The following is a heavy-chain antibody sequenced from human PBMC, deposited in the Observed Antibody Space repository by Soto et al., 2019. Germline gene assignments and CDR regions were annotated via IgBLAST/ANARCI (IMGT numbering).Heavy chain of an antibody. CDR3: AKDGGYSYGPLDY. Sequence: GSLRLSCSASGFTFSSYAMSWVRQAPGKGLEWVSAISGSGGSTYYADSVKGRFTISRDNSKNTLYLQMNSLRAEDTAVYYCAKDGGYSYGPLDYWGQGTLVTVSS. D-gene: IGHD5-18*01. CDR2: ISGSGGST. CDR1: GFTFSSYA. V-gene: IGHV3-23*01. J-gene: IGHJ4*02.